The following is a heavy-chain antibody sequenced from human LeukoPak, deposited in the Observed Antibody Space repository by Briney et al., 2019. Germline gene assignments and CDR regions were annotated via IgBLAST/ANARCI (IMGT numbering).Heavy chain of an antibody. J-gene: IGHJ6*02. CDR1: GYTFTGYY. CDR3: AREALQMDYYYGIDV. CDR2: INPNSGGT. Sequence: ASVKVSCKASGYTFTGYYMHWVRQAPGQGLEWMGWINPNSGGTNYAQKFQGWVTMTRDTSISTAYMELSRLRSDDTAVYYCAREALQMDYYYGIDVWGQGTTVTVSS. V-gene: IGHV1-2*04. D-gene: IGHD5-24*01.